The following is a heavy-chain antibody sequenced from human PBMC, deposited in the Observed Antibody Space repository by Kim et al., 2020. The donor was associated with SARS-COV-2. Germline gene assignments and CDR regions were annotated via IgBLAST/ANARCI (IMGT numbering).Heavy chain of an antibody. CDR1: GYTFTDYT. V-gene: IGHV7-4-1*02. J-gene: IGHJ6*02. CDR2: IDTKTGNP. CDR3: ARSGVRDV. Sequence: ASVNVSCKASGYTFTDYTMNWVRQAPGQGLEWMGWIDTKTGNPTYGQGFTGRLVFSLDIAVGTAYLQISSLKTEDTAVFYCARSGVRDVWGQGTTVTVSS. D-gene: IGHD3-10*01.